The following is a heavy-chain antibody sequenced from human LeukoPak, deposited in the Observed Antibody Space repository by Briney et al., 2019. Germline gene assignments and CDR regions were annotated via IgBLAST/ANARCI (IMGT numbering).Heavy chain of an antibody. CDR1: GYTFTSYG. CDR3: ERDYEDFWSGPNPYFDY. D-gene: IGHD3-3*01. Sequence: ASVKVSCKASGYTFTSYGIRWVRHAPGQGLEWMGWISACNGNTNYAQKLQSRVTMTTDTSTSTAYMELRSLRFDDTAVYYCERDYEDFWSGPNPYFDYWGQGTLVTVSS. CDR2: ISACNGNT. J-gene: IGHJ4*02. V-gene: IGHV1-18*01.